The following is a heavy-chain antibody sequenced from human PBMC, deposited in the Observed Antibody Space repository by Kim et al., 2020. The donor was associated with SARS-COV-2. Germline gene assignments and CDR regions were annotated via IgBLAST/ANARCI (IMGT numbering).Heavy chain of an antibody. D-gene: IGHD3-10*01. CDR2: ISFGGSKT. Sequence: GGSLRLSCAVSGFTFRNYGMHWVRQAPGKGLEWVALISFGGSKTYYVDSVKGRFTISRDNSKNTLFLHMFALVDEDTAVYYCAKEGTSGTFPDYWGQGTLVTVSS. V-gene: IGHV3-30*18. J-gene: IGHJ4*01. CDR3: AKEGTSGTFPDY. CDR1: GFTFRNYG.